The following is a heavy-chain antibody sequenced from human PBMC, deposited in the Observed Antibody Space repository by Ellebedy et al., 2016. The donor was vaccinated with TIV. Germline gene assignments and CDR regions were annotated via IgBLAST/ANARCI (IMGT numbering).Heavy chain of an antibody. CDR3: ARLVDGDNEDN. CDR1: GYTFPNYG. J-gene: IGHJ4*02. Sequence: AASVKVSCKATGYTFPNYGISWVRQAPGQGLEWMGWISGYNGNTYSAQKLQGRVTMTTDTSTSTAYMDLRSLRSDETAGYYCARLVDGDNEDNWGQGALVTVSS. V-gene: IGHV1-18*04. D-gene: IGHD4-17*01. CDR2: ISGYNGNT.